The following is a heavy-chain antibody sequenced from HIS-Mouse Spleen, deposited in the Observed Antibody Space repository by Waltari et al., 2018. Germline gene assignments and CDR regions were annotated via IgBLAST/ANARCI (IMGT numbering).Heavy chain of an antibody. CDR2: VYYSGST. CDR3: AREIPYSSSWYDWYFDL. D-gene: IGHD6-13*01. V-gene: IGHV4-39*07. J-gene: IGHJ2*01. CDR1: GGSIRSSSYY. Sequence: QLQLQESGPGLVKPSETLSLTCTVSGGSIRSSSYYGGWLRQPPGKGLEWIGSVYYSGSTYSNPSLKSRVTISVDTSKNQFSLKLSSVTAADTAVYYCAREIPYSSSWYDWYFDLWGRGTLVTVSS.